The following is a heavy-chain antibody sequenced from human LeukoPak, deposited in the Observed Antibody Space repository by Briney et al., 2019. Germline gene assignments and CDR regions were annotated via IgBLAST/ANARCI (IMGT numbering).Heavy chain of an antibody. CDR1: GFTFSSYS. J-gene: IGHJ3*02. Sequence: GGSLRLSCAASGFTFSSYSMNWVRQAPGKGLEWVSSISSSSSYIYYADSVKGRFTISRDNAKNSLYLQMNSLRAEDTAVYYCARDVARAGWKSILDAFDIWGQGTMVTVSS. D-gene: IGHD5-12*01. CDR3: ARDVARAGWKSILDAFDI. CDR2: ISSSSSYI. V-gene: IGHV3-21*01.